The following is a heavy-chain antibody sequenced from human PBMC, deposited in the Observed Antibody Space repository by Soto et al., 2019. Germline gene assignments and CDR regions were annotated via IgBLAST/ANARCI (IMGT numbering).Heavy chain of an antibody. CDR3: AREWRKTHYSSGMDV. CDR1: GYTFTSYA. D-gene: IGHD3-3*01. CDR2: INAGNGNT. V-gene: IGHV1-3*01. Sequence: QVQLVQSGAEVKKPGASVKVSCKASGYTFTSYAMHWVRQAPGQRLELMGWINAGNGNTTYSQKYPGRVTTTRDTSARTAYMELSSLRSEDTAVYYCAREWRKTHYSSGMDVWGQGTTVTVSS. J-gene: IGHJ6*02.